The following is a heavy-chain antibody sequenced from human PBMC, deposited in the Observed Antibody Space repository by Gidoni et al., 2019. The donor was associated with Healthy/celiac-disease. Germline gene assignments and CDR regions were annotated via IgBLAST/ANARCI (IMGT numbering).Heavy chain of an antibody. CDR1: GFPFTSSD. CDR3: AAGYPLDIVVVPAARGDY. J-gene: IGHJ4*02. CDR2: IVVGSGNT. V-gene: IGHV1-58*01. D-gene: IGHD2-2*01. Sequence: QMQLVQSGPEVKKPGTAVKVPCKASGFPFTSSDWQWVRQARGQRLEWIGWIVVGSGNTNYAQKFQERVTITRDMSTSTAYMELSSLRSEDTAVYYCAAGYPLDIVVVPAARGDYWGQGTLVTVSS.